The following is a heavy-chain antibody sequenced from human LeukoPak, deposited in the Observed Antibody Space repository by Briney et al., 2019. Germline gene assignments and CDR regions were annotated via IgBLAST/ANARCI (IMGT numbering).Heavy chain of an antibody. D-gene: IGHD3-22*01. CDR3: ARVLYYDSSGYYYLDAFDI. V-gene: IGHV1-46*01. CDR1: GYTFTSYY. CDR2: INPSGGST. Sequence: ASVKVSCKASGYTFTSYYMHWVRQAPGQGLEWMGIINPSGGSTSYAQKFQGRVTMTRDMSTSTVYMELSSLRSEDTAVYYCARVLYYDSSGYYYLDAFDIWGQGTMVTVSS. J-gene: IGHJ3*02.